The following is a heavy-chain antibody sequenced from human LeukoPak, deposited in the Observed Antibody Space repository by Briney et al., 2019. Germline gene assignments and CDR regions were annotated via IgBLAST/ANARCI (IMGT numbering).Heavy chain of an antibody. CDR3: ARGPLTGYYNVADY. D-gene: IGHD3-9*01. V-gene: IGHV4-30-4*01. Sequence: SQTLSLTCTVSRGSINTGNYYWSWIRQPPGKGLEWLGFIHYSGSTDYNPSLKSRVSISVDTSKNQFSLKLNSVTAADTAVYYCARGPLTGYYNVADYWGQGTLVTVSS. J-gene: IGHJ4*02. CDR2: IHYSGST. CDR1: RGSINTGNYY.